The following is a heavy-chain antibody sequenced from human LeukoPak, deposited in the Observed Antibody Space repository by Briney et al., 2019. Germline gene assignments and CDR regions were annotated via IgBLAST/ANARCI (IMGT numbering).Heavy chain of an antibody. V-gene: IGHV3-21*01. CDR3: ARDNYDYVWGSYRPQYYFDY. J-gene: IGHJ4*02. CDR2: ISSSSSYI. D-gene: IGHD3-16*02. Sequence: PGGSLRLSCAASGFTFSSYSMNWVRQAPGKGLEWVSSISSSSSYIYYADSVKGRFTISRDNAKNSLYLQMNSLRAEDTAVYYCARDNYDYVWGSYRPQYYFDYWGQGTLVTVS. CDR1: GFTFSSYS.